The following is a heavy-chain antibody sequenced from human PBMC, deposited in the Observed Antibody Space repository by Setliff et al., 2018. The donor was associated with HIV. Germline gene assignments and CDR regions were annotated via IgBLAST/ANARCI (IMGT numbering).Heavy chain of an antibody. Sequence: PGGSLRLSCAASGFTFSNYAMNWVRQAPGTGLEWVSAISGSGGSTHYADSVKGRFTISRDNSKNTLFLQMNSLRAEDTAFYYCAKDTTVRGVRSYYVDVWGKGTTVTVSS. V-gene: IGHV3-23*01. D-gene: IGHD3-10*01. J-gene: IGHJ6*03. CDR1: GFTFSNYA. CDR2: ISGSGGST. CDR3: AKDTTVRGVRSYYVDV.